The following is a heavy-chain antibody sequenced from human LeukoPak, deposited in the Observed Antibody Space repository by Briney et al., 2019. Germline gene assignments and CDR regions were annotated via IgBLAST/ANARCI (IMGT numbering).Heavy chain of an antibody. CDR2: ISSSGSFI. CDR1: GFTFSSYS. CDR3: ASPKYTSGPFNY. D-gene: IGHD6-19*01. J-gene: IGHJ4*02. Sequence: GGSLRLSCAASGFTFSSYSMNWVRQAPGEGLEWVSSISSSGSFIYYADSVKGRFTISRDNARNSLFLQMNSLRAEDTAVYYCASPKYTSGPFNYWGQGTLVTVSS. V-gene: IGHV3-21*04.